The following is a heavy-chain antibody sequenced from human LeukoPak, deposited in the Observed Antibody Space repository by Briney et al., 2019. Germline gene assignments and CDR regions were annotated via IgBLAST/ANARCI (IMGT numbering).Heavy chain of an antibody. Sequence: GGSLRLSCAASGFTFSSYAMSWVRQAPGKGLEWVSYISSSSTIIYYADSVKGRFTISRDNAKNSLYLQMNSLRAEDTSVYYCARDDLSYFDYWGQGTLVTVSS. V-gene: IGHV3-48*04. CDR2: ISSSSTII. CDR1: GFTFSSYA. CDR3: ARDDLSYFDY. J-gene: IGHJ4*02.